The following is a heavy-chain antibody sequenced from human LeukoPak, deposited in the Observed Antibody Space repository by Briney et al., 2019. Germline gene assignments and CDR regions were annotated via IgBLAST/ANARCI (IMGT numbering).Heavy chain of an antibody. D-gene: IGHD2-15*01. CDR2: ITNSGDDA. V-gene: IGHV3-23*01. J-gene: IGHJ4*02. Sequence: GGSLRLSCAASGFSFSNNAMSWVRQAPGEGLEWVSVITNSGDDAHHADSVKGRFTVSRDNSKNTLYLQMRGLRVDDTAVYYCAKGSLPWCSGARCYSLDYWGQGTLVTVSS. CDR3: AKGSLPWCSGARCYSLDY. CDR1: GFSFSNNA.